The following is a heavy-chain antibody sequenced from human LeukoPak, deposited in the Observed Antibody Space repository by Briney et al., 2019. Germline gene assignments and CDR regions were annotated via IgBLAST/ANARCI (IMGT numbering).Heavy chain of an antibody. D-gene: IGHD3-3*01. CDR2: ISGSGGST. V-gene: IGHV3-23*01. J-gene: IGHJ5*02. CDR1: GFTFSSYA. Sequence: GALSLSCAASGFTFSSYAMSWVRQAPGKGLEWVSAISGSGGSTYYADSVKGRFTISRDNSKNTLYLQMNSLRAEDTAVYYCAKVNYDFWSGSSWFDPWGQGTLVTVSS. CDR3: AKVNYDFWSGSSWFDP.